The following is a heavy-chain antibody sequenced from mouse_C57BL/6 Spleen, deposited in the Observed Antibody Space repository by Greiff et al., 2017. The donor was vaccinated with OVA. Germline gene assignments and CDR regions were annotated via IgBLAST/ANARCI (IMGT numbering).Heavy chain of an antibody. CDR1: GYTFTDYY. CDR2: INPNNGGT. D-gene: IGHD1-1*01. V-gene: IGHV1-26*01. CDR3: ARSGNGYGSSPFAY. J-gene: IGHJ3*01. Sequence: VQLQQSGPELVKPGASVKISCKASGYTFTDYYMNWVKQSHGKSLAWIGDINPNNGGTSYNQKFKGKATLTVDKSSSTAYMELRSLTSEDSAVYYCARSGNGYGSSPFAYWGQGTLVTVSA.